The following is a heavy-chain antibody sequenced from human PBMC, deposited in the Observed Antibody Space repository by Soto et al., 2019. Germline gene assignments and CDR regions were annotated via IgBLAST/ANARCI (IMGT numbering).Heavy chain of an antibody. Sequence: EVQLVESGGGLVKPGGSLRLSCAASGFTFSNAWMNWVRQAPGKGLEWVGRIKSKTDGGTTDYAAPVKGRFTISRDDSKNTLYLQMNSLKTEDTAVYYCTTFLPRGFGDDAFDIWSQGTMVTVPS. CDR1: GFTFSNAW. CDR2: IKSKTDGGTT. D-gene: IGHD3-10*01. J-gene: IGHJ3*02. CDR3: TTFLPRGFGDDAFDI. V-gene: IGHV3-15*07.